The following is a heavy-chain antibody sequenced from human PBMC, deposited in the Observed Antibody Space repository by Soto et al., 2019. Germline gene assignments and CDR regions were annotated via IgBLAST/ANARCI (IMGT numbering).Heavy chain of an antibody. D-gene: IGHD6-13*01. CDR1: GFTFSSYG. CDR3: ARDRVAAAGTRYYYGMDV. V-gene: IGHV3-33*01. CDR2: IWYDGTNK. J-gene: IGHJ6*02. Sequence: QVQLVESGGGVVQPGRSLRLSCAASGFTFSSYGMHWVRQAPGKGLEWVAVIWYDGTNKYYADSVKGRFTISRDNSKNTLYLQMTSLRAEDTAVYYCARDRVAAAGTRYYYGMDVWGQGTTVTVSS.